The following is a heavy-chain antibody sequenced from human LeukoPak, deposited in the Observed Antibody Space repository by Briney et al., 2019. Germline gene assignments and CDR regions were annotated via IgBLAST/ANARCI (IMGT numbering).Heavy chain of an antibody. CDR3: AKDVEYSSSWYWYFDL. CDR1: AFTVSTNY. CDR2: ISGSDGST. Sequence: GGSLRLSCAASAFTVSTNYMSWVRQAPGKGLEWVSAISGSDGSTYYADSVKGRFTISRDNSKNTLYLQMNSLRAEDTAVYYCAKDVEYSSSWYWYFDLWGRGTLVTVSS. J-gene: IGHJ2*01. V-gene: IGHV3-23*01. D-gene: IGHD6-13*01.